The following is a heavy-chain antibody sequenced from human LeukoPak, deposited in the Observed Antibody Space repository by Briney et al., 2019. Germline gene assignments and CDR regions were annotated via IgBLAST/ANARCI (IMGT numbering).Heavy chain of an antibody. CDR2: INPNSGGT. J-gene: IGHJ5*02. CDR3: AREKEYGGYTTRIFGWFDP. Sequence: ASVKVSCKASGYTFTGYYMHWVRQAPGQGLEWMGWINPNSGGTNYAQKFQGRVTMTRDTSISTAYMELSRLRSDDTAVYYCAREKEYGGYTTRIFGWFDPWGQGTLVTVSS. V-gene: IGHV1-2*02. D-gene: IGHD3-22*01. CDR1: GYTFTGYY.